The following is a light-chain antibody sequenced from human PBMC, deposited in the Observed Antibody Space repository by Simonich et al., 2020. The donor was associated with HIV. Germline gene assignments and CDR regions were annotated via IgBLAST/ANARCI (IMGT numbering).Light chain of an antibody. CDR3: QQYYSTPYT. J-gene: IGKJ2*01. Sequence: DIVITQSPDSLALSLCERATINCKSSQIVLYSSNNKYYLAWYQQKPGQPPKLLIYCASTWESGVPDRFSGSGSGKDFTLTISSLQAEDVAVCYCQQYYSTPYTCGQGTKLEIK. CDR2: CAS. CDR1: QIVLYSSNNKYY. V-gene: IGKV4-1*01.